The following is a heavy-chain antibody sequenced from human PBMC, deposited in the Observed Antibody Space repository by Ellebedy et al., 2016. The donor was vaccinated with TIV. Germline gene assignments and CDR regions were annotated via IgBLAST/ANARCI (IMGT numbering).Heavy chain of an antibody. J-gene: IGHJ2*01. Sequence: SETLSLTCTVSGGSISRSSYYWGWIRQPPGTGLEWIGSIYYSGSTDYNPSLKSRVTISADTSKNHISLRLSSVTAADTAVYYCARSLLIFSFDKCYFDLWGRGTLVTVSS. V-gene: IGHV4-39*01. CDR2: IYYSGST. CDR1: GGSISRSSYY. D-gene: IGHD3/OR15-3a*01. CDR3: ARSLLIFSFDKCYFDL.